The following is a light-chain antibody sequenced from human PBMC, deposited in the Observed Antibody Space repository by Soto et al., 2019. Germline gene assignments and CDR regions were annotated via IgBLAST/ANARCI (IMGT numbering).Light chain of an antibody. J-gene: IGKJ1*01. CDR1: QYISNY. CDR2: AAS. CDR3: QQSYTTPWT. V-gene: IGKV1-39*01. Sequence: DIQMTQSPSSLSASVGDRVTITCRASQYISNYLNLYQQKPGKAPKLLIYAASSLQSGVPSSFSGSGSGTDFTLPISSLQPEDFATYYCQQSYTTPWTFGQGTEVEIK.